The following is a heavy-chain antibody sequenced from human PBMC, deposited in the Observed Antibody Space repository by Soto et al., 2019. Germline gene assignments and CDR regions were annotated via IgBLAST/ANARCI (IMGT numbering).Heavy chain of an antibody. D-gene: IGHD3-22*01. V-gene: IGHV4-59*01. Sequence: SETLSLTCTVSGGSISSYYWSWIRQPPGKGLEWIGYIYYSGSTNYNPSLKGRVTISVDTSKNQFSLKLSSVTAADTAVYYCARTYYYDSGRFDPWGQGTLVTVSS. CDR2: IYYSGST. J-gene: IGHJ5*02. CDR3: ARTYYYDSGRFDP. CDR1: GGSISSYY.